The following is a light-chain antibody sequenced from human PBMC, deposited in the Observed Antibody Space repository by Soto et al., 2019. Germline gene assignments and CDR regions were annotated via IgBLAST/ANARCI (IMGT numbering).Light chain of an antibody. CDR3: NSYTSKSTGV. J-gene: IGLJ1*01. CDR2: EVS. Sequence: QSALTQPASVSGSPGQSITISCTGTSSDVGGYNYVSWYQQHPGKAPKLIIYEVSNRTSGVSNLVSGSKSGNTASLTISGLQSQYDADYYCNSYTSKSTGVFGTGTKLTVL. V-gene: IGLV2-14*01. CDR1: SSDVGGYNY.